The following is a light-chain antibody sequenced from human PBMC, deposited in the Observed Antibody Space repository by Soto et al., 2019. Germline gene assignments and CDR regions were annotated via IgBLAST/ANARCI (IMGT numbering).Light chain of an antibody. CDR3: SSYRSISTRYVV. CDR1: SSDVGVYNY. Sequence: QSVLTQPASVSGSPGQSITISCTGTSSDVGVYNYVSWYQQHPGKAPRLMIYEVSNRPSGVSNRFSGSKSGNTASLTISGLEAEDEADYYCSSYRSISTRYVVFGGGTKLTVL. V-gene: IGLV2-14*01. CDR2: EVS. J-gene: IGLJ2*01.